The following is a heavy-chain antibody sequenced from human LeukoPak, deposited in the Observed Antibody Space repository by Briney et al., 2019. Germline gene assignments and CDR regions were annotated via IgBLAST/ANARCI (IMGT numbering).Heavy chain of an antibody. J-gene: IGHJ4*02. CDR1: GFTFSSYS. Sequence: KPGGSLRLSCAASGFTFSSYSMNWVRQAPGKGLEWVSSISSSSSYIYYADSVKGRFTISRDNSKNMVYLQMNSLRAEDTAVYYCAENWNLDYWGQGTLVTVSS. D-gene: IGHD1-1*01. CDR3: AENWNLDY. CDR2: ISSSSSYI. V-gene: IGHV3-21*04.